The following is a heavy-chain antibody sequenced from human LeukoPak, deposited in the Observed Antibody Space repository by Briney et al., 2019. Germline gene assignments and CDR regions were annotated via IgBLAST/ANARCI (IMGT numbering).Heavy chain of an antibody. Sequence: ASVKVSCKAPGDTLANYGITWVRQAPGQGLEWMGWNTGYRGNTNYAQHFQGRVTMTTERSTSTAYLELRSLRSDDTAVYYCARVTVVTRPPWSWGPKKIGQEVNWFDPWGQGTLIIVSS. D-gene: IGHD4-17*01. J-gene: IGHJ5*02. CDR2: NTGYRGNT. V-gene: IGHV1-18*04. CDR1: GDTLANYG. CDR3: ARVTVVTRPPWSWGPKKIGQEVNWFDP.